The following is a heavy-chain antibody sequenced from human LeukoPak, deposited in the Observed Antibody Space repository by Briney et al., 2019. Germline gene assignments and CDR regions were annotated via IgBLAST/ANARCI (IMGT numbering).Heavy chain of an antibody. D-gene: IGHD6-19*01. CDR3: AKGTESGWYAYFDY. V-gene: IGHV3-33*06. J-gene: IGHJ4*02. Sequence: GRSLRLSCAAPGFTFSHYGMHWVRQAPGKGLEGVAVIWYDGGNKYFADSVKGRFTISRDNSKNTVYLQMNSLRVEDTAVYYCAKGTESGWYAYFDYWGQETLVTVSS. CDR2: IWYDGGNK. CDR1: GFTFSHYG.